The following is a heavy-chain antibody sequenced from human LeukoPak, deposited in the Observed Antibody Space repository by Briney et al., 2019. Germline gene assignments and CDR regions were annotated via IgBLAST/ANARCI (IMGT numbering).Heavy chain of an antibody. D-gene: IGHD5-12*01. Sequence: ASVKVSCKAFGHTFTNYYIHWVRQAPGQGLEWMGIINPSGGRTTYAQKFQGRVTMTRDTSTSTVYMELSSLRSEDTALYYCARDQSGLVHLDYWGQGTQVTVSS. CDR2: INPSGGRT. V-gene: IGHV1-46*01. J-gene: IGHJ4*02. CDR1: GHTFTNYY. CDR3: ARDQSGLVHLDY.